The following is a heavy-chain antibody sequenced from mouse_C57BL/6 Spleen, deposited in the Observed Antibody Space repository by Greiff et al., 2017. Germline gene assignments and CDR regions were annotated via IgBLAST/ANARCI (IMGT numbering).Heavy chain of an antibody. J-gene: IGHJ3*01. D-gene: IGHD2-3*01. CDR3: AREDGYYVGFAY. CDR1: GYTFTDYY. CDR2: INPNNGGT. V-gene: IGHV1-26*01. Sequence: EVQLQQSGPELVKPGASVKISCKASGYTFTDYYMNWVKQSHGKSLEWIGDINPNNGGTSYNQKFKGKATLTVDKSSSTAYMELRSLTSEDSAVYYCAREDGYYVGFAYWGQGTLVTVSA.